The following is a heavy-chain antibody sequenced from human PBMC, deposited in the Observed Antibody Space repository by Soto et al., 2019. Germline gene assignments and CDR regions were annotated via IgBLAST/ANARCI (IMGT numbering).Heavy chain of an antibody. V-gene: IGHV6-1*01. CDR2: TYYRSKWYN. D-gene: IGHD4-17*01. Sequence: SQTLALPCDISGDSVSSNRAAWDWIRQTPSRGVEWLGRTYYRSKWYNDYAVSVKSRITNNPDTYKNQFSLQLNSVTPEDTAVYYCARVGSMTTVTNYYYYGMDVWGQGTTVTVSS. J-gene: IGHJ6*02. CDR3: ARVGSMTTVTNYYYYGMDV. CDR1: GDSVSSNRAA.